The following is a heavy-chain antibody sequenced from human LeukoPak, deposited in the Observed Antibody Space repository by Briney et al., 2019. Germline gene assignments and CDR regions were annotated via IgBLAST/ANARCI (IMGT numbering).Heavy chain of an antibody. CDR1: GFTFSSYW. J-gene: IGHJ6*02. V-gene: IGHV3-7*01. D-gene: IGHD6-19*01. Sequence: GGSLRLSCAASGFTFSSYWMSWVRQAPGKGLEWVANIKQDGSEKYYVDSVKGRFTISRDNAKNSLYLRMNSLRAEDTAVYYCARDPYSSGWPSYYYYGMDVWGQGTTVTVS. CDR2: IKQDGSEK. CDR3: ARDPYSSGWPSYYYYGMDV.